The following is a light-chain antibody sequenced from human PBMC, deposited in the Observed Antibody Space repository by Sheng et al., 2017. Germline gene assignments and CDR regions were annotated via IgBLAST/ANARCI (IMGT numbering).Light chain of an antibody. CDR3: QQSTTYLT. CDR2: KTS. CDR1: QSISSW. J-gene: IGKJ4*01. V-gene: IGKV1-5*03. Sequence: DIQMTQSPSTLSASVGDRVTITCRASQSISSWLAWYQQKPGKVPNLLIYKTSTLESGVPSRFSGSGSGTEFTLTINSLQPEDFATYHCQQSTTYLTFGGGTKVEIK.